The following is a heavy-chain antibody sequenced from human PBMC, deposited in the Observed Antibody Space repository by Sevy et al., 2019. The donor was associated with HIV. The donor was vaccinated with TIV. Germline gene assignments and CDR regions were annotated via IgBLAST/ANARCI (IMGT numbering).Heavy chain of an antibody. CDR2: IYYNGHI. V-gene: IGHV4-59*08. J-gene: IGHJ4*02. CDR1: GGSITSLY. CDR3: AGENAWGRGYS. Sequence: SETLSLTCTVSGGSITSLYWNWIRQPPGKGLEWIANIYYNGHINYNPSLKSRVTLSLDTSKNQFSLRLSSVTAADTAMYYCAGENAWGRGYSWGQGTLVTVS. D-gene: IGHD1-26*01.